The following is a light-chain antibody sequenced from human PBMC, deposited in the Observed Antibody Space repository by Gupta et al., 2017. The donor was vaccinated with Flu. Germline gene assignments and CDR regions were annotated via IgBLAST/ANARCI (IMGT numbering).Light chain of an antibody. V-gene: IGLV3-21*02. J-gene: IGLJ2*01. CDR2: DDS. CDR3: QVWDSTRYNVV. CDR1: TIGSKS. Sequence: SYVLTQPPSVSVAPGQPARMTCGGNTIGSKSVHWYQQKPVQAPVLVVYDDSDRPTVTPARFSGSNSGTTATLTISRVEAGDEADYYCQVWDSTRYNVVFGGGTKLTVL.